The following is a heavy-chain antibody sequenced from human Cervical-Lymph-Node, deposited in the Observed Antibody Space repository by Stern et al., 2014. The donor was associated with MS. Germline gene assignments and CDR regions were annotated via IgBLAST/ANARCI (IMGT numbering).Heavy chain of an antibody. J-gene: IGHJ4*02. D-gene: IGHD3-10*01. CDR1: GFTFSRYG. V-gene: IGHV3-30*18. CDR3: VKRGITEVRGVRLGDY. Sequence: VQLVESGGGVVQPGRSLRLTCTVSGFTFSRYGMHWVRQAPGKGLEWVSVISYDGSDTYYAESVKGRFTISRDNTKNTLYLEMRRLRREDTAVYYCVKRGITEVRGVRLGDYWGPGTLVIVSS. CDR2: ISYDGSDT.